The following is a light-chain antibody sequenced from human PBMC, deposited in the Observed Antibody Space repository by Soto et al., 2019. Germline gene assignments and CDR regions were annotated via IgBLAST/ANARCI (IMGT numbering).Light chain of an antibody. Sequence: DIQLTQSPSSLSASVGDRVNITCRASQTVSSYLNWYQQKPGTVPKLLIYATSNLQSGVPSRFSGRGFGTYTPLTISMLQPDDSATYCCQQSSTPPSFGQGTRLEIK. V-gene: IGKV1-39*01. CDR2: ATS. CDR3: QQSSTPPS. J-gene: IGKJ5*01. CDR1: QTVSSY.